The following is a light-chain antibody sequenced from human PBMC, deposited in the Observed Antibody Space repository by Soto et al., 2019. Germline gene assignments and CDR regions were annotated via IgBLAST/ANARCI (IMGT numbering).Light chain of an antibody. V-gene: IGKV3-15*01. CDR1: QSVSNK. Sequence: EIVMTQSPVTLSVSPGEGATLSCRASQSVSNKVVWYQQRPGQPPRILMYYVSTRATGIPARFSGSGSGTEFTLTISSLQSEDFEVYYCQQHPEWPPGTFGQGTKVEMK. J-gene: IGKJ1*01. CDR2: YVS. CDR3: QQHPEWPPGT.